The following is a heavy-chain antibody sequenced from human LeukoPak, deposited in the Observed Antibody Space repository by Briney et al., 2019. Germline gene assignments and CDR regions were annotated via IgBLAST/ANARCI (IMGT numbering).Heavy chain of an antibody. CDR3: AGYQEWPPGAAFDI. J-gene: IGHJ3*02. D-gene: IGHD3-3*01. CDR1: SGSISSYY. V-gene: IGHV4-59*01. CDR2: IYYSGST. Sequence: PSETLSLTCTVSSGSISSYYWSWIRQPPGKGLEWIGYIYYSGSTNYNPSLKSRVTISVDTSKNQFSLKLSSVTAADTAVYYCAGYQEWPPGAAFDIWGQGTMVTVSS.